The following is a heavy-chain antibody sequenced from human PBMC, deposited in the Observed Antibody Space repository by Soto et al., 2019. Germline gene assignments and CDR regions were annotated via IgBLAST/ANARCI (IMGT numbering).Heavy chain of an antibody. D-gene: IGHD3-10*01. CDR3: TKGRGGSGSTTPRVAF. J-gene: IGHJ4*02. CDR1: GFTFNNYA. V-gene: IGHV3-23*01. CDR2: ISGGGDTT. Sequence: EVQLLESGGGLVQPGGSLRLSCAASGFTFNNYAMTWVRQAPGKGLEWVSGISGGGDTTSYADSVKGRFTVSRDGSKNTRSRHMIRLRAEDMALYYCTKGRGGSGSTTPRVAFWGKGTLVTVSS.